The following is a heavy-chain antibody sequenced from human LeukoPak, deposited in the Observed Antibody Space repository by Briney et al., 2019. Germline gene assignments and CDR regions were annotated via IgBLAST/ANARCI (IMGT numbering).Heavy chain of an antibody. D-gene: IGHD6-19*01. Sequence: ASVKVSCKASGYTFTSYGISWVRQAPGQRLKWMGWISAYNGNTNYAQKLQGRVTMTTDTSTSTAYMELRSLRSDDTAVYYCARVQIIAEADYWGQGTLVTVSS. CDR3: ARVQIIAEADY. V-gene: IGHV1-18*01. CDR2: ISAYNGNT. J-gene: IGHJ4*02. CDR1: GYTFTSYG.